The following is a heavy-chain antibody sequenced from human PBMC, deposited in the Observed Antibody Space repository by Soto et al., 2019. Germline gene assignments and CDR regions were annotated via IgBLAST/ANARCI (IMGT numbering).Heavy chain of an antibody. J-gene: IGHJ4*02. V-gene: IGHV3-33*01. CDR1: GFTFSSYG. Sequence: QVQLVESGGGVVQPGRSLRLSCAASGFTFSSYGMHWVRQAPGKGLEWVAVIWYDGSNKYYADSVKGRFAISRDNSKNTLYLQMNSLRAEDTAVYYCARDRYDSSGDGFDYWGQGTLVTVSS. D-gene: IGHD3-22*01. CDR2: IWYDGSNK. CDR3: ARDRYDSSGDGFDY.